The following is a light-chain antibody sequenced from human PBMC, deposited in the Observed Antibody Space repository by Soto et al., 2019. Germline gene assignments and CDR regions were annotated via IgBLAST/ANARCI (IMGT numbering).Light chain of an antibody. J-gene: IGKJ2*01. Sequence: DIVMTQSPLSLPVTPGEAASISCRSSQSLLHSIGYNYLDWYLQKPGQSPQLLIYLGSNRASGVPDRFSGSGSGTDFTLKISRVEAEDVGFYYCMQALQTPYTFGQGTKLEIK. CDR1: QSLLHSIGYNY. CDR2: LGS. V-gene: IGKV2-28*01. CDR3: MQALQTPYT.